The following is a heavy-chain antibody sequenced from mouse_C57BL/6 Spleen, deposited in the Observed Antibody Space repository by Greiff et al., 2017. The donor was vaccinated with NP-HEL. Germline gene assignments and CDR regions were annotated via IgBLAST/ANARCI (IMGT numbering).Heavy chain of an antibody. CDR2: IYPGNSDT. J-gene: IGHJ4*01. V-gene: IGHV1-5*01. CDR3: TRAGYSNLYAMDY. D-gene: IGHD2-5*01. CDR1: GYTFTSYW. Sequence: EVQLQQSGTVLARPGASVKMSCKTSGYTFTSYWMHWVKQRPGQGLEWIGAIYPGNSDTSYNQKFKGKAKLTAVTSASTAYMELSSLANEDSAVYYGTRAGYSNLYAMDYWGQGTSVTVSS.